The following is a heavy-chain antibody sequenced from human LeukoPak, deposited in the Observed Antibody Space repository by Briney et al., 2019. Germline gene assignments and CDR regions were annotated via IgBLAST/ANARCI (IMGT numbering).Heavy chain of an antibody. Sequence: SVKVSCKASGGTFSSYAISWVRQAPGQGGEGMGRIIPIFGTANYAQKFQGRVTITTDESTSTAYMELSSLRSEDTAVYYCARNVEMASLDYWGQGTLVTVSS. CDR1: GGTFSSYA. J-gene: IGHJ4*02. CDR2: IIPIFGTA. CDR3: ARNVEMASLDY. D-gene: IGHD5-24*01. V-gene: IGHV1-69*05.